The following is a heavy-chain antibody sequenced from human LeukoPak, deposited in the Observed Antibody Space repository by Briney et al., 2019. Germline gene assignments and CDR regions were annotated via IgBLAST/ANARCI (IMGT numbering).Heavy chain of an antibody. CDR2: ISSSSSYI. CDR3: VRESYSVFDP. J-gene: IGHJ5*02. D-gene: IGHD4-11*01. CDR1: GFTFSSYS. Sequence: GGSLRLSCAASGFTFSSYSMNWVRQAPGKGLEWVSSISSSSSYIYYADSVKGRFTISRDNAKNTLYLQMNSLRAEDTGVYYCVRESYSVFDPWGQGTLVTVSS. V-gene: IGHV3-21*01.